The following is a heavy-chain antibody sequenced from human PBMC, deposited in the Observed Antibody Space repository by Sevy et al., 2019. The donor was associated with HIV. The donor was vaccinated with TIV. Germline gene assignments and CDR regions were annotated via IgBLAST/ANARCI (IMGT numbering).Heavy chain of an antibody. V-gene: IGHV4-39*01. CDR2: IYYSGST. Sequence: SETLSLTCTVSGGSISSSSYYWGWIRQPPGKGLDWIGSIYYSGSTYYNPSLKSRVTISVDTSKNQFSLKLSSVTAADTAVYYCARQPNKKNYYDNTPRYYFDYWGQGTLVTVSS. J-gene: IGHJ4*02. CDR1: GGSISSSSYY. D-gene: IGHD3-22*01. CDR3: ARQPNKKNYYDNTPRYYFDY.